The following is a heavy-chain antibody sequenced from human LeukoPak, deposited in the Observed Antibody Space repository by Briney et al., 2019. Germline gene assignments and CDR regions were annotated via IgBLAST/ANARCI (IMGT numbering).Heavy chain of an antibody. CDR1: GFTFSDYY. D-gene: IGHD2-15*01. J-gene: IGHJ4*02. V-gene: IGHV3-11*01. CDR2: ISSSGSYI. CDR3: ARAVGRGSGGHFDY. Sequence: GGSLRLSCAASGFTFSDYYMSWIRQAPGKGLEWVSSISSSGSYIYSADSVKGRFTISRDNAKNSLYLQMINLRVEDTAVYYCARAVGRGSGGHFDYWGQGNLVTVSS.